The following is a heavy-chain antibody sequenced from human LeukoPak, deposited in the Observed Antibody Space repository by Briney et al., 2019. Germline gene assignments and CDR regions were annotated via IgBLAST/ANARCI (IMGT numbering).Heavy chain of an antibody. CDR3: ARHVGYGDYEFDP. J-gene: IGHJ5*02. Sequence: GESLKISCKGSEYSFSNYWIGWVRQMPGNGLEWMGRIDPSDSYTNYSPSFQGHVTISADKSISTAYLQWSSLKASDTAMYYCARHVGYGDYEFDPWGQGTLVTVSS. CDR1: EYSFSNYW. CDR2: IDPSDSYT. D-gene: IGHD4-17*01. V-gene: IGHV5-10-1*01.